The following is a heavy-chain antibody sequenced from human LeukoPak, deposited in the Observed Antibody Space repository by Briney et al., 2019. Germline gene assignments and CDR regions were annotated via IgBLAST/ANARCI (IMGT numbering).Heavy chain of an antibody. CDR3: ARSQYCSSPSCYEYLPFDI. Sequence: SVKVSCKASGGTLNSYAISWVRQAPGQGRDWMGGFVPIFVTTHYAQKFQGRVTITTDESTSTAYMELSSLRSEDTAVYYCARSQYCSSPSCYEYLPFDIRGQGTMVSVSS. CDR2: FVPIFVTT. CDR1: GGTLNSYA. J-gene: IGHJ3*02. D-gene: IGHD2-2*01. V-gene: IGHV1-69*05.